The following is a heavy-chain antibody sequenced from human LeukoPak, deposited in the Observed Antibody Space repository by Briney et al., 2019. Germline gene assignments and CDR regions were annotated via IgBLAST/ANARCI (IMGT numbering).Heavy chain of an antibody. CDR1: GGSISSGGYS. D-gene: IGHD6-19*01. Sequence: PSQTLSLTCAVSGGSISSGGYSWRWIRQPPGTGLEWIGYIYHSGSTYYNPSLKSRVTISVDRSKNQFSLKLSSVTAADTAVYYCARDRGSGWYVTIEGWFDPWGQGTLVTVSS. CDR2: IYHSGST. V-gene: IGHV4-30-2*01. J-gene: IGHJ5*02. CDR3: ARDRGSGWYVTIEGWFDP.